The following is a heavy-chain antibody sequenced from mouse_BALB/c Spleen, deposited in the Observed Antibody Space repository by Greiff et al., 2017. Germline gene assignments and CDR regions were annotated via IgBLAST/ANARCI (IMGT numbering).Heavy chain of an antibody. J-gene: IGHJ4*01. CDR3: ARAYYGNYVDY. Sequence: EVMLVESGGGLVKPGGSLKLSCAASGFTFSSYAMSWVRQTPEKRLEWVASISSGGSTYYPDSVKGRFTISRDNARNILYLQMSSLRSEDTAMYYCARAYYGNYVDYWGQGTSVTVSS. CDR2: ISSGGST. CDR1: GFTFSSYA. D-gene: IGHD2-10*01. V-gene: IGHV5-6-5*01.